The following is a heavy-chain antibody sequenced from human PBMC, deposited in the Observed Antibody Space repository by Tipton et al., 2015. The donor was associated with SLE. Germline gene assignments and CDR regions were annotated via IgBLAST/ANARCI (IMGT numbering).Heavy chain of an antibody. CDR2: IYYSGST. Sequence: TLSLTYTVSGGPISSSSYYWGWIRQPPGKGLEWIGSIYYSGSTYYNPSLKSRVTISVDTSKNQFSLKLSSVTAADTAVYYCARVTFGGVIAADYWGQGTLVTVSS. V-gene: IGHV4-39*07. CDR3: ARVTFGGVIAADY. D-gene: IGHD3-16*02. CDR1: GGPISSSSYY. J-gene: IGHJ4*02.